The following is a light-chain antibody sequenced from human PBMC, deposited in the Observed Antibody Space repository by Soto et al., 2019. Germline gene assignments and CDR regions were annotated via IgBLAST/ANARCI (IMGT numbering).Light chain of an antibody. CDR2: GAS. Sequence: AIQMTQSPSSLSASVGDTVTITCRASQDMRSDLGWYQQKQGKAPKLLIYGASRLQSGVPSRFSGSGSGTDFTLTINSLQPEDFATYYCLQDYNYPYTFGQGTKLEIK. CDR3: LQDYNYPYT. J-gene: IGKJ2*01. V-gene: IGKV1-6*01. CDR1: QDMRSD.